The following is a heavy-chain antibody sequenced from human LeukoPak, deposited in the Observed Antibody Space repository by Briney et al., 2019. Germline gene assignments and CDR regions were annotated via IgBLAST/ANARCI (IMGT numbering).Heavy chain of an antibody. CDR2: ISWNSGSI. J-gene: IGHJ2*01. CDR1: GFTFDDYA. CDR3: AKDTASYGYWYFDL. D-gene: IGHD5-18*01. V-gene: IGHV3-9*01. Sequence: GGSLRLSCAASGFTFDDYAMHWVRQAPGKGLEWVSGISWNSGSIGYADSVKGRFTISRDNAKNSLYLQMNSLRAEDTALYYCAKDTASYGYWYFDLWGRGTLVTVSS.